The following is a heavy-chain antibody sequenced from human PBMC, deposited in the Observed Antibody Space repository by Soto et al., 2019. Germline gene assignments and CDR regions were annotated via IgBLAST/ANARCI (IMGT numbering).Heavy chain of an antibody. V-gene: IGHV3-9*01. CDR1: GFSFENYA. D-gene: IGHD4-17*01. J-gene: IGHJ4*02. Sequence: GGSLRLSCAASGFSFENYAMHWVRQAPGKGLEWVSGISWNRGTIGYADSVKGRFTISRDNAKNALYLQMNSLRAEDTALYFCAKDKLNGNYEYYFDSWGQGTLVTVSS. CDR2: ISWNRGTI. CDR3: AKDKLNGNYEYYFDS.